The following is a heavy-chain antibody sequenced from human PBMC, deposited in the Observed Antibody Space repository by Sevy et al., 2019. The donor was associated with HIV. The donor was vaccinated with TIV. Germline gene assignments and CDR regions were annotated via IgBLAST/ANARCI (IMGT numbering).Heavy chain of an antibody. CDR1: GYSFTSYW. CDR3: ARQFDTAAGIGDAFDI. J-gene: IGHJ3*02. V-gene: IGHV5-51*01. CDR2: IYPGDSDT. D-gene: IGHD6-13*01. Sequence: GESLKISCKGSGYSFTSYWIGWVRQMPGKGLEWMGIIYPGDSDTRYSPSFQGQVTISADKPISTAYLQWSSLKASDTAMYYCARQFDTAAGIGDAFDIWGQGTMVTVSS.